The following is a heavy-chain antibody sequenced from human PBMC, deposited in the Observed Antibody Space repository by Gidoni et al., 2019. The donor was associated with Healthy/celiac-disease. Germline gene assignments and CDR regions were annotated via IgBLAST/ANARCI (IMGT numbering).Heavy chain of an antibody. CDR2: IYHSGST. CDR1: CGSISSSNW. D-gene: IGHD6-13*01. Sequence: QVQLQASGPGLVKPSATLSLTCAVSCGSISSSNWWSWVRQPPGKGLEWIGEIYHSGSTNYNPSLKSRVTISVDKSKNQFSLKLSSVTAADTAVYYCARELWTGIAAPHDAFDIWGQGTMVTVSS. CDR3: ARELWTGIAAPHDAFDI. V-gene: IGHV4-4*02. J-gene: IGHJ3*02.